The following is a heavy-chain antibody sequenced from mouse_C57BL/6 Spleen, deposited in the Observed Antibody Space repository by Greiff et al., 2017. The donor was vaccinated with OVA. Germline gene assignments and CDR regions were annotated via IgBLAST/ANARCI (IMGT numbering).Heavy chain of an antibody. CDR3: ATYYSNYEYALDY. J-gene: IGHJ4*01. CDR2: INPSTGGT. D-gene: IGHD2-5*01. Sequence: VQLKQSGPELVKPGASVKISCKASGYSFTGYYMNWVKQSPEKSLEWIGEINPSTGGTTYNKKFKDKATLTVDKSSSTAYMQLKSLTSEDSAVYYCATYYSNYEYALDYWGQGTSVTVSS. CDR1: GYSFTGYY. V-gene: IGHV1-42*01.